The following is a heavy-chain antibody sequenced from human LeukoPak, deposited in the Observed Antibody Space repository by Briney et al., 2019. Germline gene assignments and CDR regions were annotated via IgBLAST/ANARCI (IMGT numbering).Heavy chain of an antibody. J-gene: IGHJ4*02. CDR3: ARGGARIGEYTYGFDY. V-gene: IGHV3-74*01. CDR2: INSDGSGT. CDR1: GFTFSDYC. D-gene: IGHD5-18*01. Sequence: HSGGSLRLSCAASGFTFSDYCMHWVRQAPGKGLVWVSRINSDGSGTNYPDSVKGRFTMSRDNAKNTLYLQMNSLRAEDTAVYYCARGGARIGEYTYGFDYWGQGALVTVSS.